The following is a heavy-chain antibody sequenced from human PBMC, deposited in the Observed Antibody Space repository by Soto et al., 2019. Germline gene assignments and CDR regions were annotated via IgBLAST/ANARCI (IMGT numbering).Heavy chain of an antibody. J-gene: IGHJ6*02. CDR2: IDPRDSRA. D-gene: IGHD6-6*01. CDR1: GYSFTNYW. V-gene: IGHV5-10-1*01. CDR3: AIHYSSSSFMEV. Sequence: GESLKISCKGSGYSFTNYWISWVRQMPGKRLEWMGEIDPRDSRANYSPSFQGHVTMSTDRSNSPAYLQWSSLKASDTAMYYCAIHYSSSSFMEVWGQGTTVTVSS.